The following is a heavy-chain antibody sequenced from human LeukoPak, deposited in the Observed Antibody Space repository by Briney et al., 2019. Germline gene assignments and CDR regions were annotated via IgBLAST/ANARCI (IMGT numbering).Heavy chain of an antibody. CDR1: GFTFSSYV. Sequence: GRSLRLSRAASGFTFSSYVMHWVRQAPGKGLEWVAVIWYDGSNKYYADSVKGRFTISRDNSKNTLYLQMNSLRAEDTAVYYCAKGSCGGDCYRAYYYYYMDVWGKGTTVTVSS. CDR3: AKGSCGGDCYRAYYYYYMDV. CDR2: IWYDGSNK. D-gene: IGHD2-21*02. V-gene: IGHV3-33*06. J-gene: IGHJ6*03.